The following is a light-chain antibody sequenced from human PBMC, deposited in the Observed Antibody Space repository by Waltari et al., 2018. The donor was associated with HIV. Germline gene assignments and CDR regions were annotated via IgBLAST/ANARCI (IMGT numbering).Light chain of an antibody. CDR3: QEYNNWPWT. J-gene: IGKJ1*01. CDR1: ESVSSN. CDR2: GAS. Sequence: VLTQSPATLSVSPGDRVTLSCRASESVSSNLAWYQQNRGQAPRLVIYGASSRAAGIPGRFSGSGSGTEFTLTISSLQSEDFAVYYCQEYNNWPWTFGQGTKVEIK. V-gene: IGKV3-15*01.